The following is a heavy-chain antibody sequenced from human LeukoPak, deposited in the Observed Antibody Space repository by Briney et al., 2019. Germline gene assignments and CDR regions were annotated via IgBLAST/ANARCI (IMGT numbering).Heavy chain of an antibody. CDR2: MRYDGITR. Sequence: PGGSLRLSCAASGFTYRDYGMHWVRQTPGKGLEWVAFMRYDGITRDYADSVKGRFTISRDNSKNILFLQMNTLRAEDTALYYCVKDPGYGGFSEFLDSWGQGILVTVSS. CDR1: GFTYRDYG. CDR3: VKDPGYGGFSEFLDS. D-gene: IGHD4-23*01. J-gene: IGHJ4*02. V-gene: IGHV3-30*02.